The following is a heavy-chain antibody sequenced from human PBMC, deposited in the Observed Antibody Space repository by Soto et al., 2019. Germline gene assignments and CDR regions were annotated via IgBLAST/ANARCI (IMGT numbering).Heavy chain of an antibody. CDR3: ARDGYCSSTSCYSDY. Sequence: QVQLVQSGAEVKKPGSSVKVSCKASGGTFSSYAISWVRQAPGQGLEWMGGIIPIFGTANYAQKFQGRVTITADESTSTAYMVLSSMRAEDTAVYYCARDGYCSSTSCYSDYWGQGTLVTVSS. D-gene: IGHD2-2*02. CDR1: GGTFSSYA. V-gene: IGHV1-69*01. CDR2: IIPIFGTA. J-gene: IGHJ4*02.